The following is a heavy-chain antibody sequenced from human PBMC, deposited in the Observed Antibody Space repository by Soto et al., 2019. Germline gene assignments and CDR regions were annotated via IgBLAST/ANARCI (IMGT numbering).Heavy chain of an antibody. CDR1: GFTFSSHS. CDR3: ARDTHYDILTGYYVPYYYYGMDV. J-gene: IGHJ6*02. D-gene: IGHD3-9*01. Sequence: PGGSLRLSCAASGFTFSSHSMNWVRQAPGKGLEWVSSISSSSSYIYYADSVKGRFTISRDNAKNSLYLQMNSLRAEDTAVYYCARDTHYDILTGYYVPYYYYGMDVWRQGTTVTVSS. V-gene: IGHV3-21*01. CDR2: ISSSSSYI.